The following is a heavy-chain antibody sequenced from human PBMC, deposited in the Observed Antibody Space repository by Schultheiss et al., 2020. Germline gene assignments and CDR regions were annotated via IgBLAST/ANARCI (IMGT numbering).Heavy chain of an antibody. J-gene: IGHJ4*02. D-gene: IGHD3-22*01. V-gene: IGHV4-30-4*01. CDR3: ARANYDSSDHNYVLDY. CDR2: VYYSGST. CDR1: GGSISSGDYY. Sequence: LRLSCTVFGGSISSGDYYWSWIRQPPGKGLEWIGYVYYSGSTYSNPSLKSRVTISVDTSKNQFSLKLSSVTAADTAVYYCARANYDSSDHNYVLDYWGQGTLVTVSS.